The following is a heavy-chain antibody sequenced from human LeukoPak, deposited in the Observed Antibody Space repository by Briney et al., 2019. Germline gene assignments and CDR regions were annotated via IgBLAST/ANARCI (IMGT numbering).Heavy chain of an antibody. CDR3: ARDFPGGSWVDWFDP. Sequence: SETLSLTCTVSGGSISNSNSYWGWIRQSPGKGLEWIANIYYSGSTYYNPSLKSRLTISVDTSKNQFSLKLSSVTAADAAVYYCARDFPGGSWVDWFDPWGQGTLVTVSS. CDR1: GGSISNSNSY. CDR2: IYYSGST. D-gene: IGHD2-15*01. V-gene: IGHV4-39*07. J-gene: IGHJ5*02.